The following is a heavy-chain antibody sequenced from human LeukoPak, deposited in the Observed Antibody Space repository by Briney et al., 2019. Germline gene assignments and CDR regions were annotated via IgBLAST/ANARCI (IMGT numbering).Heavy chain of an antibody. CDR2: IYYSGST. CDR3: ARDRLTFDAFDI. V-gene: IGHV4-39*07. J-gene: IGHJ3*02. D-gene: IGHD1-14*01. CDR1: GGSISSYY. Sequence: SETLSLTCTVSGGSISSYYWGWIRQPPGKGLEWIGSIYYSGSTYYNPSLKSRVTISVDTSKNQFSLKLSSVTAADTAVYYCARDRLTFDAFDIWGQGTMVTVSS.